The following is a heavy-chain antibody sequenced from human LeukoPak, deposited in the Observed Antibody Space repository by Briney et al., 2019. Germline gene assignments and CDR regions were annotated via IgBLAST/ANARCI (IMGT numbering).Heavy chain of an antibody. CDR3: ARNEGRGYSLFDYYYYYGMDV. V-gene: IGHV1-18*01. D-gene: IGHD5-18*01. CDR2: ISAYNGNT. Sequence: ASVKVSCKASGYTFTSYGISWVRQAPGQGLEWMGWISAYNGNTNYAQKLQGRVTMTTDTSTSTAYMELRSLRSEDTAVYYCARNEGRGYSLFDYYYYYGMDVWGQGTTVTVSS. CDR1: GYTFTSYG. J-gene: IGHJ6*02.